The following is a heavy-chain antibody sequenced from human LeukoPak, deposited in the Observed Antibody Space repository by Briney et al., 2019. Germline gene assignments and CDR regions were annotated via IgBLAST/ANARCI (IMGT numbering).Heavy chain of an antibody. CDR2: INPNSGGT. CDR3: ARDRTGGAGWFDP. D-gene: IGHD1-26*01. Sequence: ASVKVSCKASGYTFTGYYMHWVRQAPGQGLEWMGWINPNSGGTNYAQKFQGRVTMTRDTSISTAYMELSRLRSDDTAVYYCARDRTGGAGWFDPWGQGTLVTVSS. J-gene: IGHJ5*02. V-gene: IGHV1-2*02. CDR1: GYTFTGYY.